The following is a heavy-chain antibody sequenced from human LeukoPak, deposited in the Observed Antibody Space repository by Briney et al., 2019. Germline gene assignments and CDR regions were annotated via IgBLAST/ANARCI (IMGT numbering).Heavy chain of an antibody. Sequence: ASVKVCCKASGYTFTGYYMHWVRQAPGQGLEWMGWINPNSGGTNYAQKFQGRVTMTRDTSISTAYMELSRLRPDDTAVYYCARDHSGSFYAFDIWGQGTMVTVSS. J-gene: IGHJ3*02. CDR2: INPNSGGT. V-gene: IGHV1-2*02. CDR1: GYTFTGYY. CDR3: ARDHSGSFYAFDI. D-gene: IGHD1-26*01.